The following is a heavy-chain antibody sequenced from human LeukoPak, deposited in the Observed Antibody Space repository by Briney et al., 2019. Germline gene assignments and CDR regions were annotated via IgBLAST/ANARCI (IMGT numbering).Heavy chain of an antibody. V-gene: IGHV3-48*03. J-gene: IGHJ4*02. Sequence: PGGSLRLSCAASGFTFSSYEMDWVRQAPGKGLEWVSYISSSGSTIYYADSVKGRFTISRDNAKNSLYLQMNSLRAEDTTVYYCARHCYGWGSNFDYRGQGTLVTVSS. CDR2: ISSSGSTI. D-gene: IGHD3-10*01. CDR3: ARHCYGWGSNFDY. CDR1: GFTFSSYE.